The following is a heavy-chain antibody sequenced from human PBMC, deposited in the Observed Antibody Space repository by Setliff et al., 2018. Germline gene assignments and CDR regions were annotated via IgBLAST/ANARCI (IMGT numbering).Heavy chain of an antibody. CDR2: ISASGDTT. Sequence: GGSLRLSCAASGYTSSSYAMTWVRQAPGKGLEWVSIISASGDTTYYADSVKGRFTISRDNSKNTLYLQMNSLRPDDTAVYYCAKDWNPSTYWYTDYFDSWGQGTLVTVSS. D-gene: IGHD2-2*01. J-gene: IGHJ4*02. CDR3: AKDWNPSTYWYTDYFDS. CDR1: GYTSSSYA. V-gene: IGHV3-23*01.